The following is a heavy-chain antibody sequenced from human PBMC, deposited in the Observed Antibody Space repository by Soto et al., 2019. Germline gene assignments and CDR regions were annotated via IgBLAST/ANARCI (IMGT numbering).Heavy chain of an antibody. D-gene: IGHD2-2*01. CDR1: GGSISSGGYY. J-gene: IGHJ5*02. V-gene: IGHV4-31*03. CDR3: ARDRSTSSYNWFDP. CDR2: IYYSGST. Sequence: SETLSLTCTVSGGSISSGGYYWSWIRQRPGKGLEWIGYIYYSGSTYYNPSLKSRVTISVDTSKNQFSLKLSSVTAADTAVYYCARDRSTSSYNWFDPWGQGTLVTVSS.